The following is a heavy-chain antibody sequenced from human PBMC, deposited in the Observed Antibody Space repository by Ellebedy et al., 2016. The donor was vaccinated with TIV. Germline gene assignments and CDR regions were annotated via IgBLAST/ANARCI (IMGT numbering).Heavy chain of an antibody. CDR3: ARVDLGLAFDY. J-gene: IGHJ4*02. CDR1: GFSLSANY. CDR2: IYSAGNT. D-gene: IGHD3/OR15-3a*01. V-gene: IGHV3-53*01. Sequence: GGSLRLSCAVSGFSLSANYMSWVRQAPGKGLEWVSIIYSAGNTSYADSVKGRFTISRDTSKNTVFLQMNTLRAEDTAVYYCARVDLGLAFDYWGRGTLVTVSS.